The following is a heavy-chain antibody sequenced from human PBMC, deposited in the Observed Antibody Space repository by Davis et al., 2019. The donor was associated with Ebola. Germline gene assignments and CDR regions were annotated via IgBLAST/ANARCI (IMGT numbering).Heavy chain of an antibody. Sequence: SETLSLTCTVSGGSISGYYWSWIRQPPGKGLEWIGEINHSGSTNYNPSLKSRVSISVDTSKNQFSLKLSSVTAADTAVYYCARAGGISVYGMDVWGQGTTVTVSS. J-gene: IGHJ6*02. V-gene: IGHV4-34*01. CDR1: GGSISGYY. CDR3: ARAGGISVYGMDV. D-gene: IGHD2-8*02. CDR2: INHSGST.